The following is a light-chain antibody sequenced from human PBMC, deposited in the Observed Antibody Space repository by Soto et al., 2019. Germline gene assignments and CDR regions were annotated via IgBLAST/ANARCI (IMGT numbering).Light chain of an antibody. Sequence: DIQITQSPSTLSASVGDRVTITCRASQSISDSLAWYQQKPGKAPYLLISDASSLERGVPSRFSGSGSGTEFTLTISSMQPDDFATYYCQQYNGYSRTFGQGTKV. J-gene: IGKJ1*01. CDR1: QSISDS. CDR3: QQYNGYSRT. V-gene: IGKV1-5*01. CDR2: DAS.